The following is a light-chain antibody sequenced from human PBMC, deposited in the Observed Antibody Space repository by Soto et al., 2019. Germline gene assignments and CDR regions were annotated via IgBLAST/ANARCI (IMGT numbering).Light chain of an antibody. CDR2: LNSDGSH. V-gene: IGLV4-69*01. CDR3: QTWGTGIQV. Sequence: QPVLTQSPSASASLGASVKLTCTLTSGHSSYAIAWHQQQPEKGPRYLMKLNSDGSHSKGDGIPDRFSGSSSGAERYLTISSLQSEDEAGDYCQTWGTGIQVFGGGTKLTVL. CDR1: SGHSSYA. J-gene: IGLJ2*01.